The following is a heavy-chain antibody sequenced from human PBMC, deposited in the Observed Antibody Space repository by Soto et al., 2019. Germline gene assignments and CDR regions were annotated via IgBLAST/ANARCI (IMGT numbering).Heavy chain of an antibody. CDR2: IYPGDSDT. Sequence: GESLKISCKGSGYSFTSYWIGWVRQMPGKGLEWMGIIYPGDSDTRYSPSFQGQVTISADKSISTAYLQWSSLKASDTAMYYCALWFGELLGQAEYFQHWGQGTLVTVSS. J-gene: IGHJ1*01. CDR1: GYSFTSYW. CDR3: ALWFGELLGQAEYFQH. V-gene: IGHV5-51*01. D-gene: IGHD3-10*01.